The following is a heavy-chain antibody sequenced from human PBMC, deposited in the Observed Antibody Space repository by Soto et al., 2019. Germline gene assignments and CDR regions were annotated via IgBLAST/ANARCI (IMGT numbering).Heavy chain of an antibody. J-gene: IGHJ6*02. D-gene: IGHD5-18*01. V-gene: IGHV1-8*01. Sequence: QVQLVQSGAEVKKPGASVKVSCKASGYTFTSYDINWVRQATGQGLEWMGWMNPNSGNTGYAQKYHGRATMTRKTSLTTAYMALSRLRSEDTAVYYCAREMTTMGMAVWDQGTTVTVSS. CDR1: GYTFTSYD. CDR2: MNPNSGNT. CDR3: AREMTTMGMAV.